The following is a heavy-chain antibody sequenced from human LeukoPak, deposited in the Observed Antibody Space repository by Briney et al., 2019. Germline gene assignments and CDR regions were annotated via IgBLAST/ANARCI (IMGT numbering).Heavy chain of an antibody. CDR1: GGSISNYY. J-gene: IGHJ4*02. D-gene: IGHD1-26*01. CDR3: ARDRELGY. CDR2: IYYSGST. V-gene: IGHV4-59*01. Sequence: SENLSLTCTVSGGSISNYYWSWIRQPPGKGLEWIGYIYYSGSTDYNPSLKSRVTITVDTSKNQFFLKLNSVTAADTAVYYCARDRELGYWGQGTLVTVSS.